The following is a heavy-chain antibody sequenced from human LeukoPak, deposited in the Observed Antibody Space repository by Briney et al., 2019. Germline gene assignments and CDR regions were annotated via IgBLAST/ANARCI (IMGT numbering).Heavy chain of an antibody. CDR2: IKTDRSYT. D-gene: IGHD5-18*01. V-gene: IGHV3-74*01. J-gene: IGHJ4*02. CDR1: GFTFSRFW. CDR3: AKGYNYGLDY. Sequence: GGSLRLSCAASGFTFSRFWMSWVRQTPGKGLVWVSQIKTDRSYTIYADSVKGRFTISRDNAENTLYLQMNSLRAEDTAVYYCAKGYNYGLDYWGQGTLVTVSS.